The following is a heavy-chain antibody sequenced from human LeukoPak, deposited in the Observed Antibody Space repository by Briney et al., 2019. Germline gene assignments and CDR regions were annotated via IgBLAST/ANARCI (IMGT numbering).Heavy chain of an antibody. J-gene: IGHJ5*02. CDR1: GYTFTVYY. D-gene: IGHD3-22*01. V-gene: IGHV1-2*06. CDR2: INPNSGGT. Sequence: ASVKVSFKASGYTFTVYYMHWVRQAPGQGLEWMGRINPNSGGTNYAQKFQGRVTMTRDTPISTAYMELSRLRSDDTAVYYCARAPYYYDSSGRFDPWGQGTLVTVSS. CDR3: ARAPYYYDSSGRFDP.